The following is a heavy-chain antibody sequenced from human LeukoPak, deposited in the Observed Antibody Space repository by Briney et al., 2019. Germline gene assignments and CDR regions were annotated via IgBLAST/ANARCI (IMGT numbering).Heavy chain of an antibody. CDR2: IIPILGIA. CDR3: ARSSAVTGAFDI. Sequence: SVKVSCKASGYTFSSYAISWVRQAPGQGLEWMGRIIPILGIANYAQKFQGRVTITADKSTSTAYMELSSLRSEDTAVYYCARSSAVTGAFDIWGQGTMVTVSS. CDR1: GYTFSSYA. V-gene: IGHV1-69*04. D-gene: IGHD1-20*01. J-gene: IGHJ3*02.